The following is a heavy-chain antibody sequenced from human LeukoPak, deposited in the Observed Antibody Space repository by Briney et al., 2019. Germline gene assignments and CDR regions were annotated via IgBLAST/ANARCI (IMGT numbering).Heavy chain of an antibody. D-gene: IGHD4-11*01. CDR2: ISYDGSNR. CDR1: GFTFSSYA. J-gene: IGHJ4*02. Sequence: GGSLRLSCAASGFTFSSYAMHWVRQAPGKGLEWVAVISYDGSNRYYADSVKGRFTTSRDNSKNTLYLQMNSLRAEDTAVYYCARDPSRLRGYSNFDYWGQGTLVTVSS. V-gene: IGHV3-30*04. CDR3: ARDPSRLRGYSNFDY.